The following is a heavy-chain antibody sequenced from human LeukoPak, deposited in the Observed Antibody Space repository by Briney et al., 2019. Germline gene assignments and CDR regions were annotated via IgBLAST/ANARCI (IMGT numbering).Heavy chain of an antibody. J-gene: IGHJ4*02. CDR3: ARRLYYGSGSYLYYFDY. D-gene: IGHD3-10*01. V-gene: IGHV4-59*08. CDR2: IYYDGYP. CDR1: GASLSSYF. Sequence: SETLSLTCNVSGASLSSYFWSWIRQPPGKGLEWIGYIYYDGYPNYSPSLRSRITISVEKSKSQFSLKLSSVTAADTAVYYCARRLYYGSGSYLYYFDYWGQGTLVTVSS.